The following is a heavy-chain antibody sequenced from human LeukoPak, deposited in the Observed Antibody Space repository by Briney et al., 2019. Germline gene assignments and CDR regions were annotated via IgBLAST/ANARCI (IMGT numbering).Heavy chain of an antibody. CDR2: MSGNGGVK. V-gene: IGHV3-23*01. CDR1: GFTFSTYA. Sequence: GGSLRLSRVGSGFTFSTYAMSWVRQPAGKGPQWVAGMSGNGGVKYYADFVKGRFAISRDNSKNTLFLQMNTLRAEDTAIYYCAKDPTAVLASFDLWGQGTLVTVSS. CDR3: AKDPTAVLASFDL. J-gene: IGHJ3*01. D-gene: IGHD2-8*02.